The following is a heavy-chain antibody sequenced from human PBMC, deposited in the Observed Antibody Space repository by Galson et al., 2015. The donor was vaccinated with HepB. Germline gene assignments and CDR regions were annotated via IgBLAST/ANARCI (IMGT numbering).Heavy chain of an antibody. J-gene: IGHJ4*02. CDR2: ISSSSSYI. D-gene: IGHD4-23*01. CDR3: ATLGTVGYFDY. Sequence: SLRLSCAASGFTFSSYSMNWVRQAPGKGLEWVSSISSSSSYIYYADSVKGRFTISRDNAKNSLYLQMNSLRAEDTAVYYCATLGTVGYFDYWGQGTLVTVSS. V-gene: IGHV3-21*01. CDR1: GFTFSSYS.